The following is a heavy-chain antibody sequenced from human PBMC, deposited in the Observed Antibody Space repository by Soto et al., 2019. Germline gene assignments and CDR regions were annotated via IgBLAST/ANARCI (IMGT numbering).Heavy chain of an antibody. J-gene: IGHJ6*02. CDR3: AKDVAGSGRRPRDYYYYAMDV. D-gene: IGHD6-19*01. Sequence: QVQLVESGGGVVQPGRSLRLSCAASGFTFSSYGMHWVRQAPGKGLEWVAVISYDGSNKYYADSVKGRFTISRDNSQNTLDLQVNSLRAEDTAVYYCAKDVAGSGRRPRDYYYYAMDVWGQGTTVTVSS. V-gene: IGHV3-30*18. CDR1: GFTFSSYG. CDR2: ISYDGSNK.